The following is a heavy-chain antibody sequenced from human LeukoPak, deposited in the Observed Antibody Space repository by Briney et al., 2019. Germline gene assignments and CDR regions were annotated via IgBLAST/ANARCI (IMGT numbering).Heavy chain of an antibody. Sequence: GASVTVSCQASGYTFTSYAMNWVGQAPGQGLEWIGWINTNSGNPTYAQGFTGRFVFSLDASVSTTYLQISSIKAEDTAVYYCASRKTTVTGIGYWGQGTLVTVSS. CDR1: GYTFTSYA. D-gene: IGHD4-17*01. V-gene: IGHV7-4-1*02. J-gene: IGHJ4*02. CDR2: INTNSGNP. CDR3: ASRKTTVTGIGY.